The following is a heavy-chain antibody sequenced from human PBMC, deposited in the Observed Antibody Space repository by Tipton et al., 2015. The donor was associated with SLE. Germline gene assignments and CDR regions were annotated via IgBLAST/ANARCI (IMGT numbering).Heavy chain of an antibody. CDR2: IYYSGST. J-gene: IGHJ5*02. D-gene: IGHD3-16*01. CDR3: ARQGGRQWFDP. CDR1: GESISNNNCY. Sequence: TLSLTCTVSGESISNNNCYWGWIRQTPGKGLEWIGSIYYSGSTYYNPSLKSRVTISVDTSKNQFSLKLSSVTAADTAVYYCARQGGRQWFDPWGQGTLDTVSS. V-gene: IGHV4-39*01.